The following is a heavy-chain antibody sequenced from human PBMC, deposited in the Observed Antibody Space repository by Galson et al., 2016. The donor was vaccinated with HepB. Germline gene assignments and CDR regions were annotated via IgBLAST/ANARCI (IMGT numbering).Heavy chain of an antibody. V-gene: IGHV3-7*03. D-gene: IGHD6-19*01. CDR3: AKEISVAGVNGLPSDY. Sequence: SLRLSCAVSGFTFSDYWMSWVRPAPGRGLEWVANIKQDGSETYYVDSVKGRFTISRDNGKKSLYLQMNSLRAEDTAVYYCAKEISVAGVNGLPSDYWGQGTLVTVAS. J-gene: IGHJ4*02. CDR1: GFTFSDYW. CDR2: IKQDGSET.